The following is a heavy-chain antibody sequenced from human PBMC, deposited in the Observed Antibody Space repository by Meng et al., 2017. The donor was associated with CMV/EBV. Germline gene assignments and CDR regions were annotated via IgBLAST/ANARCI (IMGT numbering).Heavy chain of an antibody. CDR3: ARDSEQLVSFDY. J-gene: IGHJ4*02. Sequence: GSLRLSCTVSGYSISSGYYWGWIRQPPGKGLEWIGSIYHSGSTYYNPSLKSRVTISVDTSKNQFSLKLSSVTAADTAVYYCARDSEQLVSFDYWGQGTLVTVSS. V-gene: IGHV4-38-2*02. CDR2: IYHSGST. D-gene: IGHD6-6*01. CDR1: GYSISSGYY.